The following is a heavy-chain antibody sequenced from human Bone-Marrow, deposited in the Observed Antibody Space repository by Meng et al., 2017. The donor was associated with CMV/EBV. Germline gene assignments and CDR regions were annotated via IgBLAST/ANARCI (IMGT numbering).Heavy chain of an antibody. Sequence: SVKVSCKASGGTFSSYAISWVRQAPGQGLEWMGGIIPILGIANYAQKFQGRVTITADKSTSTAYMELSSLRSEDTAVYYCANLIDCSSTSCYFDYWGQGPLVTVSS. D-gene: IGHD2-2*01. CDR1: GGTFSSYA. CDR2: IIPILGIA. CDR3: ANLIDCSSTSCYFDY. J-gene: IGHJ4*02. V-gene: IGHV1-69*10.